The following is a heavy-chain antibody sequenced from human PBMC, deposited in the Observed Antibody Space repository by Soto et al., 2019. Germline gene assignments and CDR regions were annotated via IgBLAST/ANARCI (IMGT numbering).Heavy chain of an antibody. CDR2: INHRGGA. V-gene: IGHV4-34*01. D-gene: IGHD6-19*01. CDR3: ARGQRRGGSSGWSL. CDR1: GGPFSGYY. J-gene: IGHJ4*02. Sequence: CIDYGGPFSGYYWSWIRETPGKGLEWIGEINHRGGANYKPSLKSRVTISVDTSKNQFSLKLNSVTAADTAVYYCARGQRRGGSSGWSLWGQGTLVPVPS.